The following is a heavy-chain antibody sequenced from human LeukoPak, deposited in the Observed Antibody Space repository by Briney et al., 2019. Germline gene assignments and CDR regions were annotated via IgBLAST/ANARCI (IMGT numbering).Heavy chain of an antibody. CDR3: AKARDEGILGTTFDY. Sequence: GGSLRLSCAASGFTFSSYWMHWVRQAPGKGLVWVSRIDGDGSSTRYADSVKGRFTISRDNAKNTLYLQMNSLRVEDTAVYYCAKARDEGILGTTFDYWGQGTLVTASS. CDR1: GFTFSSYW. J-gene: IGHJ4*02. D-gene: IGHD1-14*01. CDR2: IDGDGSST. V-gene: IGHV3-74*01.